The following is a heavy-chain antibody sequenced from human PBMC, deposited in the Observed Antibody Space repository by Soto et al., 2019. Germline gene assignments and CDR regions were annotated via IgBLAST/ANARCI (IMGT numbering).Heavy chain of an antibody. CDR3: ARGSGEQQPWGLYYYYGMDV. D-gene: IGHD6-13*01. CDR2: IYSGGST. V-gene: IGHV3-53*01. CDR1: GFTVSSNY. Sequence: PLGVLRLSCAASGFTVSSNYMSWVRQAPGKGLEWVSVIYSGGSTYYADSVKGRFTISRDNSKNTLYLQMNSLRAEDTAVYYCARGSGEQQPWGLYYYYGMDVWGQGTTVTVSS. J-gene: IGHJ6*02.